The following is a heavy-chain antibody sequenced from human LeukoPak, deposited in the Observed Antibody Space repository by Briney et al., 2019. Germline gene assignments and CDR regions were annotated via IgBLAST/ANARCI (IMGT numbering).Heavy chain of an antibody. CDR2: ISAYNGNT. D-gene: IGHD6-13*01. CDR1: GYTFTSYG. V-gene: IGHV1-18*01. CDR3: ARGREYSSRWFPSKNNCFHP. J-gene: IGHJ5*02. Sequence: ASVKVSCKASGYTFTSYGISWVRQAPGQGLEWMGWISAYNGNTNYAQKLQGRVTMTTDTSTSTAYMELRSLRSDDTAVYYGARGREYSSRWFPSKNNCFHPGGQEPLVTFS.